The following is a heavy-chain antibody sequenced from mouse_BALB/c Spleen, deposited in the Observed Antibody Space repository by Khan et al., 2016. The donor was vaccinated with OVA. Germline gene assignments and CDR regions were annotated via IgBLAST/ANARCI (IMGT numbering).Heavy chain of an antibody. CDR1: GFSLTSYG. CDR2: IWAGGST. D-gene: IGHD2-1*01. CDR3: ARYYGNYGWYFDV. Sequence: VQLVESGPAMVAPSQSLSITCTVSGFSLTSYGVHWVRQPPGKGLAWLGVIWAGGSTNYNSALMSRLSISNDNSKSQVFLKMNSLQTDDTAMYYCARYYGNYGWYFDVWGAGTTVTVSS. V-gene: IGHV2-9*02. J-gene: IGHJ1*01.